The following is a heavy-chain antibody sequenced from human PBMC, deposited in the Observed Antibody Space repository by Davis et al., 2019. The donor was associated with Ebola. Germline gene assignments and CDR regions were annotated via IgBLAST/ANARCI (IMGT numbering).Heavy chain of an antibody. CDR3: ARDKWGTVSYYDILTGYYEEGAFDP. CDR2: ISWNSGSI. V-gene: IGHV3-9*01. D-gene: IGHD3-9*01. Sequence: SLKISCAASGFTLDDYAMHWVRQAPGKGLEWVSGISWNSGSIGYADSVKGRFTISRDNAKNSLYLQMNSLRAEDTDVYYCARDKWGTVSYYDILTGYYEEGAFDPWGQGTLVTVSS. CDR1: GFTLDDYA. J-gene: IGHJ5*02.